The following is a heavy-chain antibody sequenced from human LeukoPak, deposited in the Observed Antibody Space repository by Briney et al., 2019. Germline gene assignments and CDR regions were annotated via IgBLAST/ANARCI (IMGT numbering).Heavy chain of an antibody. J-gene: IGHJ4*02. V-gene: IGHV4-39*01. D-gene: IGHD6-19*01. CDR2: IYYSGST. CDR3: ARQVVAVAGTGYFDY. Sequence: SETLSLTCTVSGGSIRRCSYYWGWVRQPPGKGLEWLGSIYYSGSTYYNASLKSRGTISVDTSKTQYSLKLNSVTAADAAVYFCARQVVAVAGTGYFDYWGQGTLVTVSS. CDR1: GGSIRRCSYY.